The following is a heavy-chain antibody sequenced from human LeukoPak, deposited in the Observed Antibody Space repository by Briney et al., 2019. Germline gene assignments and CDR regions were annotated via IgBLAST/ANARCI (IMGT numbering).Heavy chain of an antibody. Sequence: GGSLRLSCAASGFTFSSYGMHWVRQAPGKGLEWVAVIWYDGSNKYYADSVKGRFTISRDNSKNTLYLQMNSLRAEDTAVYYCAKDKYSYGYSYFDYWGQGTLVTVSS. CDR1: GFTFSSYG. J-gene: IGHJ4*02. CDR3: AKDKYSYGYSYFDY. D-gene: IGHD5-18*01. V-gene: IGHV3-33*06. CDR2: IWYDGSNK.